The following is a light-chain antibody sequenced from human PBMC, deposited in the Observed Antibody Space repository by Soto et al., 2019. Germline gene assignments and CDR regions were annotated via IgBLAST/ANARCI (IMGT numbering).Light chain of an antibody. V-gene: IGLV2-14*01. J-gene: IGLJ3*02. CDR2: EVS. CDR3: SSYTSSSTWV. CDR1: SSDVGGYNY. Sequence: QSALTQPASVSGSHGQSITISCTGTSSDVGGYNYVSWYQQHPGKAPKLMIYEVSNRPSGVSNRFSGSKSGNTASLTISGLQAEDEADYYCSSYTSSSTWVFGGGTQLTVL.